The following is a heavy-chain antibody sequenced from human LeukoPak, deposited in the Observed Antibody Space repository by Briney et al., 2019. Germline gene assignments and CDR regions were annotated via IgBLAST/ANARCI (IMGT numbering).Heavy chain of an antibody. CDR1: GFTFSSYG. V-gene: IGHV3-30*02. CDR3: GVFTFLGVFLEPAMDY. D-gene: IGHD3-3*01. CDR2: IRYDGSNK. J-gene: IGHJ4*02. Sequence: PGGSLRLSCAASGFTFSSYGMHWVRQAPGKGLEWVAFIRYDGSNKYYADSVKGRFTISRDNSKNTLYLQMNSLRAEDTAVYYCGVFTFLGVFLEPAMDYGGREPRVTV.